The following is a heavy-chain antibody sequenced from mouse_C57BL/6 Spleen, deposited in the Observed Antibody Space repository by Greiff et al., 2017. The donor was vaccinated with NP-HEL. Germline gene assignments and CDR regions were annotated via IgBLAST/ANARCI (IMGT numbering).Heavy chain of an antibody. CDR1: GFTFSDYY. CDR3: ARPGSYWYFDV. J-gene: IGHJ1*03. D-gene: IGHD1-1*01. Sequence: LQQSEGGLVQPGSSMKLSCTASGFTFSDYYMAWVRQVPEKGLEWVANINYDGSSTYYLDSLKSRFLISRDNAKNILYLQMSSLKSEDTATYYCARPGSYWYFDVWGTGTTVTVSS. V-gene: IGHV5-16*01. CDR2: INYDGSST.